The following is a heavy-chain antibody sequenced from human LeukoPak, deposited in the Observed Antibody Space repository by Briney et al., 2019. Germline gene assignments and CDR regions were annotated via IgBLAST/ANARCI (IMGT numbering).Heavy chain of an antibody. V-gene: IGHV3-30*18. CDR3: AKDRQRELLSAVDY. J-gene: IGHJ4*02. CDR1: GFTFSSYG. Sequence: SGGSLRLSCAASGFTFSSYGMHWVRRAPGKGLEWVAVISYDGSNKYYADSVKGRFTISRDNSKNTLYLQMNSLRAEDTAVYYCAKDRQRELLSAVDYWGQGTLVTVSS. D-gene: IGHD1-26*01. CDR2: ISYDGSNK.